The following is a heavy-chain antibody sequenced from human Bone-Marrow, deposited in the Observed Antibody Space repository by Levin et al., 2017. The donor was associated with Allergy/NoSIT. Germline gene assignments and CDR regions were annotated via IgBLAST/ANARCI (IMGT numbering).Heavy chain of an antibody. D-gene: IGHD3-22*01. J-gene: IGHJ5*02. Sequence: ASVKVSCKASGYYFTAYKIHWVRQAPGQGLEWMGWINPDNGYTNYAPKFQGRVTMTGDTSISTAYMELNRLISDDTAVYYCAGLHRLVYYDTRGFSWGQGSLVTVSS. CDR1: GYYFTAYK. V-gene: IGHV1-2*02. CDR2: INPDNGYT. CDR3: AGLHRLVYYDTRGFS.